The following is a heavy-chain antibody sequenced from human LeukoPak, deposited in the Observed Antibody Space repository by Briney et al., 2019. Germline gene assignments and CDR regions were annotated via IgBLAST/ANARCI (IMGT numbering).Heavy chain of an antibody. V-gene: IGHV3-23*01. CDR3: ANHPSTGTMTDY. Sequence: GGSLRLSCAASGFTFSSYAMSWVRQAPGKGLEWVSAISGSGGSTYYADSVRGRFTISRDNSKNTLYLQMNSLRAEDTAVYYCANHPSTGTMTDYWGQGTLVTVSS. CDR1: GFTFSSYA. J-gene: IGHJ4*02. D-gene: IGHD1-1*01. CDR2: ISGSGGST.